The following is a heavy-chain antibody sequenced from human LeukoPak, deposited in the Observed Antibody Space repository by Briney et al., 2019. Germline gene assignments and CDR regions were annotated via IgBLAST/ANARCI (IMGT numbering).Heavy chain of an antibody. CDR2: IYYSGST. J-gene: IGHJ4*02. V-gene: IGHV4-59*01. Sequence: SETLSLTCTVSGGSISSYYWSWIRQPPGKGLEWIGYIYYSGSTNYNPSLKSRVTISVDTSKNQFSLKLSSVTAADTAVYYCASTRPNGSGDSDYWGQGTLVTVSS. CDR1: GGSISSYY. CDR3: ASTRPNGSGDSDY. D-gene: IGHD3-10*01.